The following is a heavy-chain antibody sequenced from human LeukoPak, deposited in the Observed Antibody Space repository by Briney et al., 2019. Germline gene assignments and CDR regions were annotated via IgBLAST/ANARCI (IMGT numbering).Heavy chain of an antibody. CDR2: IYYSGST. J-gene: IGHJ3*01. D-gene: IGHD1-14*01. Sequence: SATLSLTWTVSVASISSYYWSWIREPPWKGLEWIGYIYYSGSTNYNPSLKSRVTISVDTSKNQFSLQLNSVTPEDTAVYYCARDDGIGLDALDVWGRGTLVTVSS. V-gene: IGHV4-59*12. CDR3: ARDDGIGLDALDV. CDR1: VASISSYY.